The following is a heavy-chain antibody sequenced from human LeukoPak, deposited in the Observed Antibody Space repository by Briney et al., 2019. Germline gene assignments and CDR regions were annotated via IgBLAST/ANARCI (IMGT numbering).Heavy chain of an antibody. CDR1: GYSFTSYW. J-gene: IGHJ5*02. CDR2: IYPGDSDT. CDR3: ARHDNHMRSIHRDSSSWTSWFDP. V-gene: IGHV5-51*01. D-gene: IGHD6-13*01. Sequence: PGESLKISCKGSGYSFTSYWIGWVRQLPGKGLEWMGIIYPGDSDTRYSPSFQGQVTISADKSISTAYLQWSSLKASDTAMYYCARHDNHMRSIHRDSSSWTSWFDPWGQGTLVTVSS.